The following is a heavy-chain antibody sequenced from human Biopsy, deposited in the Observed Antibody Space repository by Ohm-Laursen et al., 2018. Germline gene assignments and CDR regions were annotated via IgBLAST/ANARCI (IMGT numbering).Heavy chain of an antibody. J-gene: IGHJ5*02. Sequence: GASVTVSCKASGYSFSTYDVNWVRQARGQGLEWMGWMIPSSGKTGYAQRFQGRVTLTMNTSISTAYMELSGLRSEDTAVYFCVRGYSRRVSIFEASIYWFDTWGQGTLVTVSS. CDR1: GYSFSTYD. CDR2: MIPSSGKT. CDR3: VRGYSRRVSIFEASIYWFDT. D-gene: IGHD6-6*01. V-gene: IGHV1-8*01.